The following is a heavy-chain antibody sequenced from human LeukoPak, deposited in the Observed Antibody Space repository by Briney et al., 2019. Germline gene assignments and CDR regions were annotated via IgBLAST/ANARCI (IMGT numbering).Heavy chain of an antibody. D-gene: IGHD7-27*01. CDR1: GGTFSSYA. Sequence: SVKVSCKASGGTFSSYAISWVRQAPGHGLEWVGGIIPIFGKANYAQKFRGRVTITADESTSTAYMELSSLRSEDTAVYYCARGPTLTGDTIYNWFDPWGQGTLVTVSS. J-gene: IGHJ5*02. CDR3: ARGPTLTGDTIYNWFDP. V-gene: IGHV1-69*13. CDR2: IIPIFGKA.